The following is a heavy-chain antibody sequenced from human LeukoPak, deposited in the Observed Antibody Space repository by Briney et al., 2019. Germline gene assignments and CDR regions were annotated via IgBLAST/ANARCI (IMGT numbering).Heavy chain of an antibody. D-gene: IGHD2-2*01. CDR3: ARTGHQLLLGYYYYYMDV. CDR1: GGSISTYY. J-gene: IGHJ6*03. V-gene: IGHV4-59*01. Sequence: SETLSLTCTVSGGSISTYYWSWIRQPPGKGLEWIGYIYYSGTTNYNPSLKSRVTISLETAKKQFYLKLNSVTAADTAVYYCARTGHQLLLGYYYYYMDVWGKGTTVTVSS. CDR2: IYYSGTT.